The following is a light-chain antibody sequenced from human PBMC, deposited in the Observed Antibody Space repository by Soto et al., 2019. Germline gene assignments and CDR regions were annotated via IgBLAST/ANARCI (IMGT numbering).Light chain of an antibody. V-gene: IGKV3-11*01. CDR3: QQRSYWPLFT. Sequence: EIVLTQSPATLSLSPGERATLSCRASQSVSSYLAWYQQKPGQAPRLLIYDASNRATGIPARFSGSESGTDFTLTISSLEPEDFAVYYCQQRSYWPLFTFGPGTKVDIK. J-gene: IGKJ3*01. CDR1: QSVSSY. CDR2: DAS.